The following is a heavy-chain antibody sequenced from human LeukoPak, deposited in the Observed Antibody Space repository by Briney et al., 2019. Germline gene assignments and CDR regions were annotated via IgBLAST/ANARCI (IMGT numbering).Heavy chain of an antibody. Sequence: GGSLRPSCAASGSTFTTYNMNWVRQAPGKGLEWVSSISTSSSNIYYRDSVKGRSTISRANAKNSRSLQLNCLRAKDTAMYYCASGYSGIDTFDYWGQGTLVTVSS. D-gene: IGHD1-26*01. CDR3: ASGYSGIDTFDY. CDR1: GSTFTTYN. V-gene: IGHV3-21*01. J-gene: IGHJ4*02. CDR2: ISTSSSNI.